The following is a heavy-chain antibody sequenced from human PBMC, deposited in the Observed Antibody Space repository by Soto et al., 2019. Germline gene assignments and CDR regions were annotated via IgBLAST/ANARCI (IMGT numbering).Heavy chain of an antibody. CDR2: IYYSGST. CDR3: ARWGLSVAGRGHYYYGMDV. V-gene: IGHV4-59*13. CDR1: GGSISSYY. D-gene: IGHD6-19*01. J-gene: IGHJ6*02. Sequence: TSETLSLTCTVSGGSISSYYWSWIRQPPGKGLEWIGYIYYSGSTNYNPSLKSRVTISVDTSKNQFSLKLNSVTAADTAVYYCARWGLSVAGRGHYYYGMDVWGQGTTVTVSS.